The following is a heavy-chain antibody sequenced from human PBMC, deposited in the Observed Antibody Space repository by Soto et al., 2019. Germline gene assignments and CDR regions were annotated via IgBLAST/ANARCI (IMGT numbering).Heavy chain of an antibody. D-gene: IGHD6-13*01. CDR3: AKIRKAAAGQKVRTLFDY. Sequence: PGGSLRLSCAASGFTFSSYAMSWVRQAPGKGLEWVSAISGSGGSTYYADSVKGRFTISRDNSKNTLYLQMNSLRAEDTAVYYCAKIRKAAAGQKVRTLFDYWGQGTLVTVSS. CDR2: ISGSGGST. V-gene: IGHV3-23*01. J-gene: IGHJ4*02. CDR1: GFTFSSYA.